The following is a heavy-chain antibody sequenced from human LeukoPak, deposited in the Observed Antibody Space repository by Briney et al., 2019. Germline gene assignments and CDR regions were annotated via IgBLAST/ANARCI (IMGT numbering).Heavy chain of an antibody. V-gene: IGHV3-53*01. CDR2: IYRSDST. D-gene: IGHD4-17*01. CDR1: GFTVSSNY. CDR3: ARAPMTTVTDADS. J-gene: IGHJ4*02. Sequence: GGSLRLSCAASGFTVSSNYMSWVRQAPGKGLEWVSVIYRSDSTYYADSVKGRFTISRDNSKNMVYLQMNSLRVEDTAVYYCARAPMTTVTDADSWGQGTLVTVSS.